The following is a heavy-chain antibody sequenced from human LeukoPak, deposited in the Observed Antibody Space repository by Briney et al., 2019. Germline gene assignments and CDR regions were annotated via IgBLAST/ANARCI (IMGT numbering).Heavy chain of an antibody. CDR3: ARRRYYDGSGYLE. J-gene: IGHJ1*01. CDR2: IYYSGRT. V-gene: IGHV4-39*01. CDR1: GDSVSRSDSY. Sequence: SETLSLTXSVSGDSVSRSDSYWDWIRQPPGKGLEWIGTIYYSGRTYYSPSLKSRVTMSVDPSNNQFSLNLRSVTAADTAVYYCARRRYYDGSGYLEWGQGTLLSVSS. D-gene: IGHD3-22*01.